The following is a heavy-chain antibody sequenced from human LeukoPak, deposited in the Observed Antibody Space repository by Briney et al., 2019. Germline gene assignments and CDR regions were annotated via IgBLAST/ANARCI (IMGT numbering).Heavy chain of an antibody. CDR1: GFSVSNNY. J-gene: IGHJ5*02. Sequence: SGGSLRLSCAASGFSVSNNYMSWVRQAPGKGLEWVSTYYIDATTHYPDSVRGRFTLSNDRSKNTLYLQMNSLRVEDTAIYYCARESIPSGWYLSWGQGTLVTVSS. V-gene: IGHV3-53*01. CDR3: ARESIPSGWYLS. CDR2: YYIDATT. D-gene: IGHD6-19*01.